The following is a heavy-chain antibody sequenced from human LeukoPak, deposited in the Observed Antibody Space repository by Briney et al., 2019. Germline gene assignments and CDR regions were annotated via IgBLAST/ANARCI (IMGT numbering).Heavy chain of an antibody. CDR2: ISSTSSHT. CDR1: GFTFSDSY. J-gene: IGHJ5*02. CDR3: ARGSARWFDP. V-gene: IGHV3-11*05. Sequence: GGSLRLSCAASGFTFSDSYMSWIRQVAGKGLEWISYISSTSSHTNYADSVKGRFTISRDNAKRSLYLQMNSLRAEDTAVYYCARGSARWFDPWGQGTLVTVSS.